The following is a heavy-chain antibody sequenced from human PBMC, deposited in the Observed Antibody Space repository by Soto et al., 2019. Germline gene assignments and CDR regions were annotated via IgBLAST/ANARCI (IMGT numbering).Heavy chain of an antibody. CDR3: ARAKEMFWYTSVLDP. V-gene: IGHV1-69*06. D-gene: IGHD6-13*01. CDR2: IIPIFGTA. Sequence: SVKVSCKASGGTFSSYAISWVRQAPGHRLEWMGGIIPIFGTANYAQKFQGRVTITADTSTSTAYMELSSLRSEDTAVYYCARAKEMFWYTSVLDPWGKGPLVTVSS. J-gene: IGHJ5*02. CDR1: GGTFSSYA.